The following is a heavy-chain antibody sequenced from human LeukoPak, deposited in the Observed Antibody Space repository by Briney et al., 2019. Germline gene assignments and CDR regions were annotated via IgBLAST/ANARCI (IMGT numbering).Heavy chain of an antibody. Sequence: GGSLRLSCAASGFTFSSYAMSWVRQAPGKGLEWVSAISGSGGSTYYADSVKGRFTISRDNSKNTLYLQMNSLRAEDTAVYYCAKPLAFGELSDVFDYWGQGTLVTVSS. V-gene: IGHV3-23*01. CDR2: ISGSGGST. D-gene: IGHD3-10*01. CDR3: AKPLAFGELSDVFDY. J-gene: IGHJ4*02. CDR1: GFTFSSYA.